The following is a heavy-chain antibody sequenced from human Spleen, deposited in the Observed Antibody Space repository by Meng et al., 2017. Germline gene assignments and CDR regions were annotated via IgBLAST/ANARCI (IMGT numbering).Heavy chain of an antibody. D-gene: IGHD4-11*01. V-gene: IGHV4-34*01. J-gene: IGHJ4*02. CDR2: INHSGST. CDR1: GGSFSDYY. Sequence: QVQLQQGGAGPLKPSESLFPTCVVSGGSFSDYYWSWIRQPPGKGLEWIGEINHSGSTNYNPSLESRATISVDTSQNNLSLKLSSVTAADSAVYYCARGPTTMAHDFDYWGQGTLVTVSS. CDR3: ARGPTTMAHDFDY.